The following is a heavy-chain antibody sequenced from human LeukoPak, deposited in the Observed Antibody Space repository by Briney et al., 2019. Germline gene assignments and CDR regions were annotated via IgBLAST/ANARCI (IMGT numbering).Heavy chain of an antibody. CDR2: IKSKTDGGTT. J-gene: IGHJ4*02. CDR3: ITGPRGSDYQENY. D-gene: IGHD3-10*01. Sequence: MAGGSLRLSCAASGFTFSNAWMSWVRQAPGKGLEWVGRIKSKTDGGTTDYAAPVKGRFTISRDDSKNTLYLQMNSLKTEDTAVYYCITGPRGSDYQENYWGQGTLVTVSS. V-gene: IGHV3-15*01. CDR1: GFTFSNAW.